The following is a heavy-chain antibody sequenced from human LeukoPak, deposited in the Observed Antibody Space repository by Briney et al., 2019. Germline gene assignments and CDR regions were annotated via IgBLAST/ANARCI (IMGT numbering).Heavy chain of an antibody. J-gene: IGHJ5*02. Sequence: PSETLSLTCTVSGGSISSGDYYWSWIRQPPGKGLEWIGSVFHTGTAYYNPSLRSRVTLSVDTSKNQFSLKMSSVTAADTAVYYCTKNDVGDYGTWGQGTLVAVSS. CDR3: TKNDVGDYGT. V-gene: IGHV4-39*01. CDR2: VFHTGTA. CDR1: GGSISSGDYY. D-gene: IGHD4-17*01.